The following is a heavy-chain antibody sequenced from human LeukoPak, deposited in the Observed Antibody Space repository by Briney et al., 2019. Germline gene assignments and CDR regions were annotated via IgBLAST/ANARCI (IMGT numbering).Heavy chain of an antibody. Sequence: SGTLSLTCAVSGGSISSSNRWSWVRQPPGKGLEWIGEIYHSGSTNYNPSLKSRVTISVDKSKNQFSLKLSSVTAADTAVYYCARASGLAVAGTLDYWGQGTLVTVSS. D-gene: IGHD6-19*01. CDR3: ARASGLAVAGTLDY. CDR1: GGSISSSNR. CDR2: IYHSGST. V-gene: IGHV4-4*02. J-gene: IGHJ4*02.